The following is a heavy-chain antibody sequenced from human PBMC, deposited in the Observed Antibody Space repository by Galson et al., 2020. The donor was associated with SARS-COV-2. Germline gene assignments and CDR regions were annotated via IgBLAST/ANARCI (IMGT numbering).Heavy chain of an antibody. CDR2: IYKSGNT. V-gene: IGHV4-61*02. J-gene: IGHJ6*02. D-gene: IGHD3-3*01. CDR1: GGSISSGNYY. Sequence: SETLSLTCTVSGGSISSGNYYWSWIRQPAGKGLEWIGRIYKSGNTNYNPSLWSQVTISVDTSKNQFSLKLRSVTAADTAVYYCARGNSPCVTMFGIVTGPCGMDVGGRGTAVTVSS. CDR3: ARGNSPCVTMFGIVTGPCGMDV.